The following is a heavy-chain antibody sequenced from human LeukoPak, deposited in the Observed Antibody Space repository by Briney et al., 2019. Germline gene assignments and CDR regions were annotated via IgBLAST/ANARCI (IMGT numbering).Heavy chain of an antibody. J-gene: IGHJ4*02. CDR1: GFTFDDYG. CDR2: INWNGGST. CDR3: ARDGEYCSSTSCYGY. D-gene: IGHD2-2*01. Sequence: RSGGSLRLSCAASGFTFDDYGMSWVRQAPGKGLEWVSGINWNGGSTGYADSVKGRFTISRDNAKNSLYLQMNSLRAEDTALYYCARDGEYCSSTSCYGYWGQGTLVTVS. V-gene: IGHV3-20*04.